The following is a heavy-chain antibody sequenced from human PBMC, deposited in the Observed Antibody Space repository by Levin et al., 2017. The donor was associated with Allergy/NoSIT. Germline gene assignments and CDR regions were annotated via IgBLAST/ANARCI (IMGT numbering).Heavy chain of an antibody. CDR2: VDPSDSYT. D-gene: IGHD3-10*01. V-gene: IGHV5-10-1*01. CDR1: GYSFTNYY. J-gene: IGHJ3*02. Sequence: ASVKVSCTGSGYSFTNYYITWVRQKPGKGLEWMGRVDPSDSYTNYSPSFKGHVTISTENSISTAYLEWSSLKASDTAMYYCARPTYDSRTHTFDIWGQGTMVTVSS. CDR3: ARPTYDSRTHTFDI.